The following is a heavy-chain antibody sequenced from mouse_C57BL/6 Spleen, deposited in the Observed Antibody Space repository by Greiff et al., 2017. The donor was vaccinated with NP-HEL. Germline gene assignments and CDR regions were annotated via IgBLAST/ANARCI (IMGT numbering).Heavy chain of an antibody. J-gene: IGHJ4*01. V-gene: IGHV3-6*01. CDR3: ARTGFSYAMDY. CDR2: ISYDGSN. CDR1: GYSITSGYY. Sequence: DVKLQESGPGLVKPSQSLSLTCSVTGYSITSGYYWNWIRQFPGNKLEWMGYISYDGSNNYNPSLKNRISITRDTSKNQFFLKLNSVTTEDTATYYCARTGFSYAMDYWGQGTSVTVSS.